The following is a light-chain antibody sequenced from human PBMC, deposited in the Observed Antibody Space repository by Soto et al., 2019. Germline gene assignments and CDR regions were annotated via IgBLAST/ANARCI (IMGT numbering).Light chain of an antibody. J-gene: IGKJ5*01. CDR1: QSISNW. Sequence: IQVTQSPSSLSASVGDRVTITCRASQSISNWLAWYQQKPGKAPKLLIYDASSLESGVPSRFSGSGSGTEFTLTISSLQPDDFATYYCQQYNSYSITFGQGTRLEIK. CDR2: DAS. CDR3: QQYNSYSIT. V-gene: IGKV1-5*01.